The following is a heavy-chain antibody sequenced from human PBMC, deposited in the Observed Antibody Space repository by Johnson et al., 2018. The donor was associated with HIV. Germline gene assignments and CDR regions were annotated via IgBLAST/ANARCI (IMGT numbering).Heavy chain of an antibody. CDR1: GFTFSSYA. V-gene: IGHV3-30-3*01. D-gene: IGHD3-22*01. CDR3: VRIRVAVITEVGAFDI. Sequence: QVQLLESGGGAVQPGRSLRLSCAASGFTFSSYAMHWVRQAPGKGLEWVAVISYDGSNKYYADSVKGRFTISRDNSKNTLYLQMNSLRTEDTAVYYCVRIRVAVITEVGAFDIWGQGTMVTVSS. CDR2: ISYDGSNK. J-gene: IGHJ3*02.